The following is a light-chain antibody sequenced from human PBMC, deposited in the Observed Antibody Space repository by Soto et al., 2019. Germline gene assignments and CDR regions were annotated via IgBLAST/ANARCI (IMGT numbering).Light chain of an antibody. Sequence: ESVLTQSPGTLALSPGERATISCRASESVSRNYLAWYQQKPGQTPRLLLYGASRRAPGIPDRFSGSGSGTDFTLTISRLEPEDFAVYYCLHFGSSPKFGQGTKVEIK. CDR1: ESVSRNY. J-gene: IGKJ1*01. CDR3: LHFGSSPK. V-gene: IGKV3-20*01. CDR2: GAS.